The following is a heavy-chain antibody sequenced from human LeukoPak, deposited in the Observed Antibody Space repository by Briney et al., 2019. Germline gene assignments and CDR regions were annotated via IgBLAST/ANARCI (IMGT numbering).Heavy chain of an antibody. CDR1: GGSISSYY. Sequence: PSETLSLTCTVSGGSISSYYWSWIRQPPGKGLEWIGYIYYSGSTNYNPSLKSRVTISVDTSKNQFSLKLSSVTAADTAVYYCARDTYDYVWGSYRYTYSWFDPWGQGTLVTVSS. J-gene: IGHJ5*02. CDR2: IYYSGST. D-gene: IGHD3-16*02. V-gene: IGHV4-59*01. CDR3: ARDTYDYVWGSYRYTYSWFDP.